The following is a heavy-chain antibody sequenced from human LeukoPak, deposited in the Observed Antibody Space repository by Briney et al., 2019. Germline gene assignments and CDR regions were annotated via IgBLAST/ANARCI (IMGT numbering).Heavy chain of an antibody. J-gene: IGHJ5*02. CDR2: ISAYNGNT. V-gene: IGHV1-18*01. CDR1: GYKFTSYG. D-gene: IGHD5-12*01. CDR3: ARGATENWFDP. Sequence: ASVKVSCKASGYKFTSYGISWVRQAPGQGLDWMGWISAYNGNTNYAHNLQGRVTMTTDTSTSTAYTELRSLRSDDTAVYYCARGATENWFDPWGQGTLVTVSS.